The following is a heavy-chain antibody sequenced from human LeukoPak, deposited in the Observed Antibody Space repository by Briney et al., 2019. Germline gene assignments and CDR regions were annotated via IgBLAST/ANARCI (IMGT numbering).Heavy chain of an antibody. D-gene: IGHD7-27*01. CDR3: TREVWGSTFPDY. CDR1: GYSIRRGYF. CDR2: THHSGAT. Sequence: NPSETLSLPCSVSGYSIRRGYFWGWIRQPPGKRPEWIAYTHHSGATYYNPSLKSRVTLSVDMSKNQVSLKLTSATAADTAVYYCTREVWGSTFPDYWGQGTLVTVSS. V-gene: IGHV4-38-2*02. J-gene: IGHJ4*02.